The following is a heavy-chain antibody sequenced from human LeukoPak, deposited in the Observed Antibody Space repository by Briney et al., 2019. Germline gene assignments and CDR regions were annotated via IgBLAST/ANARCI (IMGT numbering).Heavy chain of an antibody. V-gene: IGHV3-23*01. D-gene: IGHD2-2*03. CDR1: GLTFSSYA. CDR2: VSSNGAKT. J-gene: IGHJ3*02. CDR3: TRVDDLDAFDT. Sequence: PGGSLRLSCAASGLTFSSYAITWVRQAPGKGLEWVSAVSSNGAKTYYADSVKGRFTISRDNSNNRLYLQMNGLRAEDTAVYYCTRVDDLDAFDTWGQGTMVTVSS.